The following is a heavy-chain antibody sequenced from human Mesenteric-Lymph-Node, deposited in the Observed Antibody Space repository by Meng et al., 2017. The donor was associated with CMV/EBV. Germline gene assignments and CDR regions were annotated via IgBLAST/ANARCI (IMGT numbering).Heavy chain of an antibody. Sequence: SFSGSDWGWIGQPPGRGLERIGGSNHSGSTNCDPSLKSRVTISVDTSKNQFSLKLSSVTAADTAVYYCARLSPYIVVVPAAHRYFDYWGQGTLVTVSS. D-gene: IGHD2-2*01. V-gene: IGHV4-34*01. J-gene: IGHJ4*02. CDR2: SNHSGST. CDR1: SFSGSD. CDR3: ARLSPYIVVVPAAHRYFDY.